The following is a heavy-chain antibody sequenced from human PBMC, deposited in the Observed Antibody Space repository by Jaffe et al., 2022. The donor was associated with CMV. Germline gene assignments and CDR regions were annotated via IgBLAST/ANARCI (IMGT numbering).Heavy chain of an antibody. V-gene: IGHV4-34*01. D-gene: IGHD3-22*01. Sequence: QVQLQQWGAGLLKPSETLSLTCAVYGGSFSGYYWSWIRQPPGKGLEWIGEINHSGSTNYNPSLKSRVTISVDTSKNQFSLKLSSVTAADTAVYYCARGRGFSITMIVRGGFDPWGQGTLVTVSS. CDR1: GGSFSGYY. CDR2: INHSGST. CDR3: ARGRGFSITMIVRGGFDP. J-gene: IGHJ5*02.